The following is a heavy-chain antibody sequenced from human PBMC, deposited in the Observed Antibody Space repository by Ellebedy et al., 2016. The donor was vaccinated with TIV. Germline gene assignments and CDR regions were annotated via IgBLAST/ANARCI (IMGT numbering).Heavy chain of an antibody. V-gene: IGHV3-7*01. J-gene: IGHJ4*02. CDR1: GFTFSTYC. Sequence: GGSLRLXCAASGFTFSTYCMHWVRQAPGKGLEWVANIKQDGSEKYYVDSVKGRFTISRDNAKNSLYLQMNSLRDEDTAVYYCARALGGGDCYWGQGTLVTVSS. D-gene: IGHD2-21*02. CDR2: IKQDGSEK. CDR3: ARALGGGDCY.